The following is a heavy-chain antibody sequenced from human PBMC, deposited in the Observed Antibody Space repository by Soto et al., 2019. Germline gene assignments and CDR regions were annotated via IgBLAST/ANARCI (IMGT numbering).Heavy chain of an antibody. CDR1: GDSMSSSNW. CDR3: ARSEATALDY. V-gene: IGHV4-4*02. J-gene: IGHJ4*02. CDR2: AHHSGRT. Sequence: TSETLSLTCTVSGDSMSSSNWWNWVRQPPGKGLEWIGEAHHSGRTNYNPSPKSRVTISVDRSQNHFSLQLTSVTAADTAVYYCARSEATALDYWGQGTLVTVSS.